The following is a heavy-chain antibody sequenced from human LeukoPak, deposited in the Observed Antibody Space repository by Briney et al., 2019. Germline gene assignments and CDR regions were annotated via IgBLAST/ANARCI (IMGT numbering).Heavy chain of an antibody. J-gene: IGHJ6*03. CDR2: INPNSGGT. D-gene: IGHD2-15*01. Sequence: ASVTVSCKASGYTFTGYYMHWVRQAPGQGLEWMGWINPNSGGTNYAQKFQGRVTMTRDMSTSTVYMELSSLRSEDTAVYYCARDPGIVVVVAATRYYYYYMDVWGKGTTVTVSS. V-gene: IGHV1-2*02. CDR1: GYTFTGYY. CDR3: ARDPGIVVVVAATRYYYYYMDV.